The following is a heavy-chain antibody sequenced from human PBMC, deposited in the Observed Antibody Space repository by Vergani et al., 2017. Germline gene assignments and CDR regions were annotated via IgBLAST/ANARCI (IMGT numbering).Heavy chain of an antibody. V-gene: IGHV3-23*01. CDR3: AKERYSGTYSGKYFDY. CDR1: GFTFSSYA. D-gene: IGHD1-26*01. Sequence: EVQMLASGGNLVQPGGSLRLSCAASGFTFSSYAMSWVRQAPGKGLEWVSGISGSGDSTYYADSVKGRFTTTRDNSKNTLYLQMNSLRAEDTAVYYCAKERYSGTYSGKYFDYWGQGTLVTVSS. J-gene: IGHJ4*02. CDR2: ISGSGDST.